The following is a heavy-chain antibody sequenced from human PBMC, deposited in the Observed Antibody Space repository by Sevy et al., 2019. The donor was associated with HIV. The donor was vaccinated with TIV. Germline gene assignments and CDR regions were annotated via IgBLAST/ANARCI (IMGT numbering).Heavy chain of an antibody. J-gene: IGHJ5*02. V-gene: IGHV4-34*01. Sequence: SETLSLTCAAYGGSFNTYQWSWIRQPPGKGLEWIGEINLSGATNYNPSLKSRVSISADKSNNQFPRRLSSVTAADTAVYYCAKSYDYLWGSYRQGWFDLWGQGTLVTVSS. D-gene: IGHD3-16*02. CDR2: INLSGAT. CDR1: GGSFNTYQ. CDR3: AKSYDYLWGSYRQGWFDL.